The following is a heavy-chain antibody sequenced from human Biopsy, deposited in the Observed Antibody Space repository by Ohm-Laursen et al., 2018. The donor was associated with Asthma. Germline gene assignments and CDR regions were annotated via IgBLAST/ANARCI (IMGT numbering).Heavy chain of an antibody. J-gene: IGHJ1*01. Sequence: SETLPLTCAISGGSFTHYFWMWIRQPPGKGLEWIGEINYRGDTNYNPSLESQVSISVDTSTYHFSLRLNSVTAADTAVYYCVRGEEVAGTYFKDWDQGTLVTVSS. D-gene: IGHD6-19*01. CDR3: VRGEEVAGTYFKD. V-gene: IGHV4-34*01. CDR2: INYRGDT. CDR1: GGSFTHYF.